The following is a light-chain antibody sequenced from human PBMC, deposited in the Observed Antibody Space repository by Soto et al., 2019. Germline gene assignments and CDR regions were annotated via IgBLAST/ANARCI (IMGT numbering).Light chain of an antibody. CDR1: QSVSSY. V-gene: IGKV3-11*01. Sequence: EIVVTQSPATLSLSPGERATLSCRASQSVSSYLAWYQQKPGQAPRLHIYDASNRATGIPARFSGSGSGTDFTLTISSLEPEDFAVYYCQQRSNWQGATFGGGTKV. CDR3: QQRSNWQGAT. CDR2: DAS. J-gene: IGKJ4*01.